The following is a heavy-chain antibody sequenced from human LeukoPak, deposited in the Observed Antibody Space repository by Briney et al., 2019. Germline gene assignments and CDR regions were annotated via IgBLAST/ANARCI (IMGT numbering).Heavy chain of an antibody. J-gene: IGHJ4*02. Sequence: PPETLSLTCTVSGGSISSYYWSWIRPPPGKGLEWIGYIYYSGSTNYNPSLKSRVTISVDTSKNQFSLKLSSVTAADTAVYYCAREGLVVNYFDYWGQGTLVTVSS. D-gene: IGHD2-15*01. V-gene: IGHV4-59*01. CDR3: AREGLVVNYFDY. CDR1: GGSISSYY. CDR2: IYYSGST.